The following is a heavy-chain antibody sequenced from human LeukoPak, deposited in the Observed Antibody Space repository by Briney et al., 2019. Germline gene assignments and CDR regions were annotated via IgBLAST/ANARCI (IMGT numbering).Heavy chain of an antibody. D-gene: IGHD6-13*01. Sequence: PGGSLRLSCAASGFTFSSYSMNWVHQAPGKGLEWVSYISSSSSTIYYADSVKGRFTISRDNAKNSLYLQMNSLRAEDTAVYYCARDSSSWTKNDAFDIWGQGTMVTVSS. J-gene: IGHJ3*02. CDR1: GFTFSSYS. V-gene: IGHV3-48*04. CDR3: ARDSSSWTKNDAFDI. CDR2: ISSSSSTI.